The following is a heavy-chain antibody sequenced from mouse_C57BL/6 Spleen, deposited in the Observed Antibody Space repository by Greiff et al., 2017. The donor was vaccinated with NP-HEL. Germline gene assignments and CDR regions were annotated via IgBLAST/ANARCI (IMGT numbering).Heavy chain of an antibody. CDR2: INPGSGGT. J-gene: IGHJ4*01. CDR3: ARSGGNYEGDAMDY. V-gene: IGHV1-54*01. Sequence: VQLQQSGAELVRPGTSVKVSCKASGYAFTNYLIEWVKQRPGQGLEWIGVINPGSGGTNYNEKFKGKATLTADKSSSTAYMQRSSLTSEDSAVYFCARSGGNYEGDAMDYWGQGTSVTVSS. D-gene: IGHD2-1*01. CDR1: GYAFTNYL.